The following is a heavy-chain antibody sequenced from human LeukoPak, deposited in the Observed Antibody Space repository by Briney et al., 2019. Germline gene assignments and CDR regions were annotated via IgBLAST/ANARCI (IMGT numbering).Heavy chain of an antibody. CDR2: ISYDGSNK. CDR3: ASGIVVVPARGAFDI. V-gene: IGHV3-30-3*01. Sequence: PGGSLRLSCAASGFTFSSYAMHWVRQAPGKGLEWVAVISYDGSNKYYADSVKGRFTISRDNSKNTLYLQMNSLGAEDTAVYYCASGIVVVPARGAFDIWGQGTMVTVSS. J-gene: IGHJ3*02. CDR1: GFTFSSYA. D-gene: IGHD2-2*01.